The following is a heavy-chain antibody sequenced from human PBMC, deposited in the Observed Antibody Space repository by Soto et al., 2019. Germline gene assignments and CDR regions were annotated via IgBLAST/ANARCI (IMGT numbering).Heavy chain of an antibody. CDR1: GGSIRSSTYQ. D-gene: IGHD1-26*01. J-gene: IGHJ4*02. Sequence: SETLSLTCTVSGGSIRSSTYQWGWIRQPPGRGLGWIGSAYYSESTYYNPSLKSRVAVSVDTSKNQFSLKVTSVTAADTAVYYCARAWEYLYFDHWGQGTLVTVSS. CDR3: ARAWEYLYFDH. CDR2: AYYSEST. V-gene: IGHV4-39*01.